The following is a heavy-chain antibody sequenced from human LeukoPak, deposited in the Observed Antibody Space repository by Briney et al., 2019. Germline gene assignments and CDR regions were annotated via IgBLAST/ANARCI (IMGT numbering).Heavy chain of an antibody. V-gene: IGHV3-23*01. CDR1: GFTFSSYA. J-gene: IGHJ4*02. CDR3: AKVRGRGGDYFDY. CDR2: ISGSGGST. D-gene: IGHD1-26*01. Sequence: GGTLRLSCVASGFTFSSYAMSWVRQAPGKGLEWVSAISGSGGSTYYADSVKGRFTISRDNSKNTLYLQMNSLRAEDTAVYYCAKVRGRGGDYFDYWGQGTLVTVSS.